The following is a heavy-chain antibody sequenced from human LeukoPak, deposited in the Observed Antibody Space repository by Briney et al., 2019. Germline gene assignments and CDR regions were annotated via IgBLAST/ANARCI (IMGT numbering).Heavy chain of an antibody. V-gene: IGHV3-74*01. CDR2: INSDGRSR. Sequence: GGSLRLSCAASGFTFSSYAMSWVRQAPGKGLVWVSRINSDGRSRSYADSVKGRFTISRDNAKNTLYLQMNSLRAEDTAVYYCARDSDSCTGGSCSFDYWGQGTLVTVSS. D-gene: IGHD2-8*02. J-gene: IGHJ4*02. CDR1: GFTFSSYA. CDR3: ARDSDSCTGGSCSFDY.